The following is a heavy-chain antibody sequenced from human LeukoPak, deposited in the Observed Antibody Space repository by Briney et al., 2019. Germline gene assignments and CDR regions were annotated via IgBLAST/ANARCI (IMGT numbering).Heavy chain of an antibody. CDR3: ARVYDILTGYWGFDY. CDR2: IKQDGSEK. J-gene: IGHJ4*02. Sequence: GGSLILSCAASGFTFSSYWMSWVRQAPGKGLERVANIKQDGSEKYYVDSAKGRFTISRDNAKNSLYLQMNSLRAEDTAVYYCARVYDILTGYWGFDYWGQGTLVTVSS. D-gene: IGHD3-9*01. V-gene: IGHV3-7*03. CDR1: GFTFSSYW.